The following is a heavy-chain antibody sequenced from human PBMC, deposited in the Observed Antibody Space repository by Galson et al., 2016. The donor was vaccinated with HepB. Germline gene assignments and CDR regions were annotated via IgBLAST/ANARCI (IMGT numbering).Heavy chain of an antibody. J-gene: IGHJ4*02. V-gene: IGHV3-30*03. CDR3: VRSFGRGAFDY. Sequence: SLRLSCAASGFTFSSYNMHWVRQAPGKGLDWVAVILYDGSDKYYADSVKGRFTISRDNAETSVFLQLDSLTSDDTALYFCVRSFGRGAFDYWGQGTLLTVSS. CDR1: GFTFSSYN. D-gene: IGHD3-10*01. CDR2: ILYDGSDK.